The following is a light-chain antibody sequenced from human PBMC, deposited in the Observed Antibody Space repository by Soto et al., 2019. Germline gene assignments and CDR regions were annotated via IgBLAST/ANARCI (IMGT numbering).Light chain of an antibody. CDR1: SSDVGGYNF. CDR3: SAYAGSSNGV. Sequence: QSALTQPPSASGSPGQSVTISCTGTSSDVGGYNFVSSYQQHPGKAPKLIISEVSKRPSGVPDRFSGSKSGNTASLTVSGLQAEDEADYYCSAYAGSSNGVFGTGTKLTVL. J-gene: IGLJ1*01. CDR2: EVS. V-gene: IGLV2-8*01.